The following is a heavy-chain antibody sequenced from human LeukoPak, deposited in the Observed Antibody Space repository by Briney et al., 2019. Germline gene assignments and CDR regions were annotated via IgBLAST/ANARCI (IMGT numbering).Heavy chain of an antibody. D-gene: IGHD3-16*02. V-gene: IGHV4-34*01. CDR3: ARMGSYRYLAYFDY. CDR1: GGSFSGYY. J-gene: IGHJ4*02. CDR2: INHSGST. Sequence: SETLSLTCAVYGGSFSGYYWSWIRQPPGKGLEWIGEINHSGSTNYNPSLKSRVTISVDTSKNQFSLKLSSVTAADTAVYYCARMGSYRYLAYFDYWGQGTLDTVSS.